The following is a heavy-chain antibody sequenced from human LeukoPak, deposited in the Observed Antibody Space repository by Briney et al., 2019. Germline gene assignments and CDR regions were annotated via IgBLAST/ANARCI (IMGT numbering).Heavy chain of an antibody. Sequence: PSETLSLTCTVSGGSISSAGYYWSWIRQPPGKGLEWIGNIYHSGSTYYNPSLKSRVTISVDTSKNQFSLKLSSVTAADTAVYYCAREDRYCSGGSCYSDAFDIWGQGTMVTVSS. J-gene: IGHJ3*02. D-gene: IGHD2-15*01. CDR2: IYHSGST. CDR1: GGSISSAGYY. CDR3: AREDRYCSGGSCYSDAFDI. V-gene: IGHV4-30-2*01.